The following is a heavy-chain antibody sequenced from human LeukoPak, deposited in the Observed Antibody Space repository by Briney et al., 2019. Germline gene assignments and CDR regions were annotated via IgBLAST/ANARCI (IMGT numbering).Heavy chain of an antibody. J-gene: IGHJ6*03. CDR1: GFTFRSHA. CDR2: ISYDGGNN. V-gene: IGHV3-30-3*01. CDR3: SKDWTAVATEQRGYYMDV. D-gene: IGHD5-12*01. Sequence: GGPLRLSCAASGFTFRSHAIHWVRQAPGKGLEWLAVISYDGGNNFYADSVKGRFTISRDNSKNTLYLHMNSLRTEDTAVYYCSKDWTAVATEQRGYYMDVWGKGTTVTVSS.